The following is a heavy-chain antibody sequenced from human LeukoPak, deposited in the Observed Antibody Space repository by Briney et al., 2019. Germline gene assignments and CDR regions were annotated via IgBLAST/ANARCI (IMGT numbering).Heavy chain of an antibody. CDR1: GFTFSSYA. CDR3: ARDIYDSSGWMGYYFDY. Sequence: GGSLRLSCAASGFTFSSYAMSWVRQAPGKGLEWVSGINWNGGSTGYADSVKGRFTISRDNAKNSLYLQMNSLRAEDTALYYCARDIYDSSGWMGYYFDYWGQGTLVTVSS. V-gene: IGHV3-20*04. CDR2: INWNGGST. J-gene: IGHJ4*02. D-gene: IGHD3-22*01.